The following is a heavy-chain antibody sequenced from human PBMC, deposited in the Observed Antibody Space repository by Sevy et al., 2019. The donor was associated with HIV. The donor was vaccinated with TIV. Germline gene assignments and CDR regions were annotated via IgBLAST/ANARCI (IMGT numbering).Heavy chain of an antibody. D-gene: IGHD3-22*01. CDR2: INHSGST. CDR3: ARGMYYYDSSGYRFDP. CDR1: GGSFSGYY. J-gene: IGHJ5*02. V-gene: IGHV4-34*01. Sequence: SETLSLTCAVYGGSFSGYYWSWIRQPPGKGLEWIGEINHSGSTNYNPSLKSRVTISVDKSKNQFSLMLSSVTAADTAVYYCARGMYYYDSSGYRFDPWGQGTLVTVSS.